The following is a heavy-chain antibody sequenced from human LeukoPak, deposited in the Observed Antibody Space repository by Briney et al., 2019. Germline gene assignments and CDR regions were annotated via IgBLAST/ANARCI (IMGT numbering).Heavy chain of an antibody. V-gene: IGHV5-51*01. CDR2: IYPGDSDT. CDR3: ARHPAYSGSYRAFDI. D-gene: IGHD1-26*01. CDR1: GYSFTSYW. J-gene: IGHJ3*02. Sequence: GESLKISLKGSGYSFTSYWIGLVRQMPGKGLEGMGIIYPGDSDTRYSPSFQGPVTISADKSISTAYLQWSSLKASDTAMYYCARHPAYSGSYRAFDIWGQGTMVTVSS.